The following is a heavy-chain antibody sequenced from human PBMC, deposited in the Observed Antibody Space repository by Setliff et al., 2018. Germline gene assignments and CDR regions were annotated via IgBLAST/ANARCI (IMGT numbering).Heavy chain of an antibody. Sequence: SETLSLTCTVSGGSVTESFWSWIRQPAGRGLEWIGRMIVSGGADYNPALKSRVTMSVDSPKNQSSLKMTSVTAADTAVYYCAGSYDSSGYRHAQVDYWGQGTLVTVSS. CDR1: GGSVTESF. J-gene: IGHJ4*02. CDR2: MIVSGGA. D-gene: IGHD3-22*01. V-gene: IGHV4-4*07. CDR3: AGSYDSSGYRHAQVDY.